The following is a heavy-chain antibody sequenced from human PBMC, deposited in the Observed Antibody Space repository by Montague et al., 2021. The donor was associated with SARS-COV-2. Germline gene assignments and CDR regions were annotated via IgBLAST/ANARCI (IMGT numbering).Heavy chain of an antibody. CDR2: K. J-gene: IGHJ4*02. Sequence: KDYAVSVKSRMTISPDTSKNQFSLQLSSVTPEDRAVYYRARDPRYSLSCSFDYWGQGTLVTVSS. V-gene: IGHV6-1*01. D-gene: IGHD2-2*01. CDR3: ARDPRYSLSCSFDY.